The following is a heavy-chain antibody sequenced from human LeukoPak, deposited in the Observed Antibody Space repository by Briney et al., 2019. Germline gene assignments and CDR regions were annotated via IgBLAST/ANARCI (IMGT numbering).Heavy chain of an antibody. CDR3: AKNRGYCSGGSCYGDY. J-gene: IGHJ4*02. V-gene: IGHV3-23*01. CDR1: GFTFSNYA. Sequence: PGGSLRLSCAASGFTFSNYAMSWVRQAPGKGLEWVSTISTSGDNTYFADSVKGRFTIPRDISKNTLYLQMNSLRVEDTAVYYCAKNRGYCSGGSCYGDYWGQGTLVTVSS. D-gene: IGHD2-15*01. CDR2: ISTSGDNT.